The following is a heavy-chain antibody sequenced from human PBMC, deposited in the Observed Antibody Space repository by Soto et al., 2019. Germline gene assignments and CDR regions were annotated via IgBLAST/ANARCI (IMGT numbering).Heavy chain of an antibody. CDR3: AHRQIHSGNWDCGVLDY. Sequence: QITLKESGPTLVAPTQPLTLTCTLSGFSISTSGVGVGWIRQPPGKALEWLAVIYWDDDKRYSPSLRNRLTVSKDTSKTQVALAVTNMDPVDTATYYCAHRQIHSGNWDCGVLDYWGPGTLVTVSA. CDR2: IYWDDDK. V-gene: IGHV2-5*02. J-gene: IGHJ4*02. CDR1: GFSISTSGVG. D-gene: IGHD1-7*01.